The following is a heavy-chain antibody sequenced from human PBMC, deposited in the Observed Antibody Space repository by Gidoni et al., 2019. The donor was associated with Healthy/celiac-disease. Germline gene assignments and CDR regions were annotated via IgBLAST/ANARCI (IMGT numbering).Heavy chain of an antibody. D-gene: IGHD1-1*01. J-gene: IGHJ6*02. Sequence: QVQLGESGGGVGQPGRSRRLACAASGCTFSSYGMHWVRQAPGKGLEWVAVLSYDGRNKYYADSVKGRFTISRDNSKNTLYLQMNSLRAEDTAVYYCAKAPNLAYSYYVMDVWGQGTTVTVSS. V-gene: IGHV3-30*18. CDR3: AKAPNLAYSYYVMDV. CDR1: GCTFSSYG. CDR2: LSYDGRNK.